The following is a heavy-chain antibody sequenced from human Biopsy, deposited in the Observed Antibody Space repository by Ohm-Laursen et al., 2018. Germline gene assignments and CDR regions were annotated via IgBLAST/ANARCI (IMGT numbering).Heavy chain of an antibody. D-gene: IGHD2/OR15-2a*01. CDR1: GGSISSDY. V-gene: IGHV4-59*01. Sequence: PSQTLSLTCTVSGGSISSDYWSWIRQTPGKGLEWIGYIYYSGSTNYNPSLKSRVTISVDTSKNQFSLRLNSVTAADPAVYYCARATNSTGWPYYYFYGMDVWGQGTTVTVSS. CDR2: IYYSGST. J-gene: IGHJ6*02. CDR3: ARATNSTGWPYYYFYGMDV.